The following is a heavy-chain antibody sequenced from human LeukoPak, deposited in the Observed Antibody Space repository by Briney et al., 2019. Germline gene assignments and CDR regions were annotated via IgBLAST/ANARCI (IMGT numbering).Heavy chain of an antibody. CDR3: ARHFVYYYDSSGYIDY. CDR1: GGSFSGYY. CDR2: INHSGST. V-gene: IGHV4-34*01. D-gene: IGHD3-22*01. J-gene: IGHJ4*02. Sequence: PSETLSLTCAVYGGSFSGYYWSWIRQPPGKGLEWIGEINHSGSTNYNPSLKSRVTISVDTSKNQFSLKLSSVTAADTAVYYCARHFVYYYDSSGYIDYWGQGTLVTVSS.